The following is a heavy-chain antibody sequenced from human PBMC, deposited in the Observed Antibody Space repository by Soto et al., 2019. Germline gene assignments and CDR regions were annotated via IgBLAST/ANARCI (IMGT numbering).Heavy chain of an antibody. CDR2: ISSSSSYI. D-gene: IGHD2-15*01. Sequence: GGSLRLSCAASGFTFSSDSMNWVRQAPWKGLEWVSSISSSSSYIYYADSVKGRFTISRDNAKNSLYLQMNSLRAEDTAVYYCARDAVVVSATASPPRWFDPWGQGTLVTVSS. CDR3: ARDAVVVSATASPPRWFDP. J-gene: IGHJ5*02. CDR1: GFTFSSDS. V-gene: IGHV3-21*01.